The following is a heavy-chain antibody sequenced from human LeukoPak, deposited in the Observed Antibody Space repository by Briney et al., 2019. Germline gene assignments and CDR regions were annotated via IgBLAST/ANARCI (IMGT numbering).Heavy chain of an antibody. D-gene: IGHD3-16*01. J-gene: IGHJ4*02. Sequence: GGSLRLSCAASGFIFSIYWMTWVRQAPGKGLEWVANIRPDGSEKYYADSVRGRCTISRDNTRNTLDLQMNSLRPEDTAVYYCARENYFSFEYWGQGALVTVSS. CDR1: GFIFSIYW. CDR2: IRPDGSEK. V-gene: IGHV3-7*03. CDR3: ARENYFSFEY.